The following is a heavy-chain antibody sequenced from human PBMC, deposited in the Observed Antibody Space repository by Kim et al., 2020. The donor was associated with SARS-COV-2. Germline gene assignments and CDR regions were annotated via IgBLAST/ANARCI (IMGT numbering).Heavy chain of an antibody. CDR2: IYSGGSST. V-gene: IGHV3-23*03. D-gene: IGHD2-2*02. CDR3: AKDLWSATAIRVFDY. Sequence: GGSLRLSCAASGFTFSSYAMSWVRQAPGKGLEWVSVIYSGGSSTYYADSVKGRFTISRDNSKNTLYLQMNSLRAEDTAVYYCAKDLWSATAIRVFDYWGQGTLVTVSS. J-gene: IGHJ4*02. CDR1: GFTFSSYA.